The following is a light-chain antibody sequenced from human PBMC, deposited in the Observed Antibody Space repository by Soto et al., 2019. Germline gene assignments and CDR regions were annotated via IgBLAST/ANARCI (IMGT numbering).Light chain of an antibody. J-gene: IGKJ3*01. V-gene: IGKV3-20*01. CDR3: QQYGSSQFT. Sequence: EIVLMQSPGTLSLSPGEGATLSCRASQSVNSNYLAWYQQKPGQAPTVLIFDTSRRATGVPDRFSGSGSGTDFTLTISRLEPDDFAVDYCQQYGSSQFTFGPGTKVNIK. CDR2: DTS. CDR1: QSVNSNY.